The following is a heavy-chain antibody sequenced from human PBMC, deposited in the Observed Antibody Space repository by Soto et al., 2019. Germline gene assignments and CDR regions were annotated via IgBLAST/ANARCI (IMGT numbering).Heavy chain of an antibody. Sequence: SVKVSCKASGGTFSSYAISWVRQAPGQGLEWMGGIIPIFGTANYAQKFQGRVTITADKSTSTAYMELSSLRSEDTAVYYCASVDIVVVVAAIPNNYYYYGMDVWGQGTTVTVSS. J-gene: IGHJ6*02. V-gene: IGHV1-69*06. CDR3: ASVDIVVVVAAIPNNYYYYGMDV. D-gene: IGHD2-15*01. CDR2: IIPIFGTA. CDR1: GGTFSSYA.